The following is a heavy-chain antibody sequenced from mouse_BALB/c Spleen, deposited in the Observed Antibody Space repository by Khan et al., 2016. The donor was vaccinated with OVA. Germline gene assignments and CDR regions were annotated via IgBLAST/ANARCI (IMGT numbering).Heavy chain of an antibody. CDR2: IYPGDGRT. D-gene: IGHD1-1*01. V-gene: IGHV1S56*01. CDR1: GFTFINYY. Sequence: QVQLQQSGPELVKPGASVKMSCKASGFTFINYYIHWVKQRPGQGLEWIGWIYPGDGRTKYHEKFKGKTTLTTAKSSSHTYMLLSTLTSDDSSIYFCAISYYGSFWYFDVWGAGTTVTVSS. J-gene: IGHJ1*01. CDR3: AISYYGSFWYFDV.